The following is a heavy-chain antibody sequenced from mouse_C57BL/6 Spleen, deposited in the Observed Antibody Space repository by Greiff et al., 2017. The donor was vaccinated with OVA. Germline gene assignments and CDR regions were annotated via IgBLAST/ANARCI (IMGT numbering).Heavy chain of an antibody. CDR3: ARGEDGNYEGFAY. Sequence: QVQLKQPGAELVKPGASVKLSCKASGYTFTSYWMHWVKQRPGQGLEWIGMIHPNSGSTNYNEKFKSKATLTVDKSSSTAYMQLSSLTSEDSAVYYCARGEDGNYEGFAYWGQGTLVTVSA. V-gene: IGHV1-64*01. D-gene: IGHD2-1*01. J-gene: IGHJ3*01. CDR1: GYTFTSYW. CDR2: IHPNSGST.